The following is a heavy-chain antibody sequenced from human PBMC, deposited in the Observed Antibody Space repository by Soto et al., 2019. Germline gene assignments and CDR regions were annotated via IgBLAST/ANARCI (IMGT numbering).Heavy chain of an antibody. CDR2: IHNGERT. J-gene: IGHJ4*02. CDR1: GASISSYY. V-gene: IGHV4-59*01. CDR3: SYGDSPGPIDH. D-gene: IGHD4-17*01. Sequence: LSLTCSVSGASISSYYWSSFRQAPGKGLEYIGYIHNGERTNYNPTLESRVTISADTSKNQFSLRLSSVTAADTAMYYCSYGDSPGPIDHWGQGTLVTVSS.